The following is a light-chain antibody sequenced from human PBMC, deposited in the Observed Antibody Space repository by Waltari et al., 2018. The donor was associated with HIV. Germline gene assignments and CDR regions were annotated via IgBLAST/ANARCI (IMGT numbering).Light chain of an antibody. V-gene: IGLV1-47*01. CDR1: HPPTGSNN. J-gene: IGLJ3*02. CDR3: SVWDDSLAGWM. Sequence: QSVLTQPPSASGSPGQRVTISCSATHPPTGSNNVHWYQQPPGAAPKLLISLNDQRPSGVPDRFSGSKSGTSASLVISGLRSEDEADYFCSVWDDSLAGWMFGGGTRLTVL. CDR2: LND.